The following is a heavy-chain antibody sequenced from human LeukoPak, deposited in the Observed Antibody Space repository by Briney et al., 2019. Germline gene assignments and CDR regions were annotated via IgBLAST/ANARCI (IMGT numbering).Heavy chain of an antibody. CDR3: ASLRVVPAAMGTFDY. D-gene: IGHD2-2*01. CDR1: GGSFSGYY. V-gene: IGHV4-34*01. CDR2: INHSGST. J-gene: IGHJ4*02. Sequence: SETLSLTCAVYGGSFSGYYWSWIRQPPGKGLEWIGEINHSGSTNYNPSLKSRVTISVDTPKNQFSLKLSSVTAADTAVYYCASLRVVPAAMGTFDYWGQGTLVTVSS.